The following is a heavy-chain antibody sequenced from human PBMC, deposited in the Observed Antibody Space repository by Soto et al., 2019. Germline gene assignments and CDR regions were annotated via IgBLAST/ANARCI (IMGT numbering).Heavy chain of an antibody. CDR1: GASVSNGY. CDR3: ARSYYDSTVFAVDH. CDR2: MYFGGSF. J-gene: IGHJ5*02. D-gene: IGHD3-22*01. V-gene: IGHV4-59*02. Sequence: QLQLQASGPGLVKPSETLSLTCNVSGASVSNGYWSWIRQPPGKRLEWIGFMYFGGSFNYNPSLTTRATISVETSKNQFCMKLTSVTASDTAGYYCARSYYDSTVFAVDHWGQGALVTVSS.